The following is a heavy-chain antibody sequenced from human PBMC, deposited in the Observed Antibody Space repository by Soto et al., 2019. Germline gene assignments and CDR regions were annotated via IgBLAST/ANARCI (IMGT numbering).Heavy chain of an antibody. CDR2: ISWNSGSI. J-gene: IGHJ4*02. CDR3: ASGRGYDILTGYYPYFAY. D-gene: IGHD3-9*01. V-gene: IGHV3-9*01. Sequence: PGGSLRLSCAASGFTFDDYAMHWVRQAPGKGLEWVSGISWNSGSIGYADSVKGRFTISRDNAKKSLYLQMNSLRAEDTALYYCASGRGYDILTGYYPYFAYWGQGTLVTVSS. CDR1: GFTFDDYA.